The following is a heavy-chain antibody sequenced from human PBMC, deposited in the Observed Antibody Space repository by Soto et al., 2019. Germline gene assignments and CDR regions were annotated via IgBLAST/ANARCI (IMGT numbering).Heavy chain of an antibody. CDR3: ARARLMNGGFDY. Sequence: PSETLSLTCTVSGGSISSYYWSWIRQPPGKGLEWIGYIYYSGSTNYNPSLKSRVTIPVDTSKNQFSLKLSSVTAADTAVYYCARARLMNGGFDYWGQGTLVTVSS. D-gene: IGHD2-8*01. CDR1: GGSISSYY. CDR2: IYYSGST. J-gene: IGHJ4*02. V-gene: IGHV4-59*01.